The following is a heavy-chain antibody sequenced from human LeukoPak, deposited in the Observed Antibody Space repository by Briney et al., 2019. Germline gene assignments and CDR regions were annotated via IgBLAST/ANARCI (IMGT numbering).Heavy chain of an antibody. CDR1: GFTFSSYA. CDR2: ISGSGGST. J-gene: IGHJ6*02. D-gene: IGHD1-7*01. CDR3: AKGARNWNYPYYYYYGMDV. Sequence: GGSLRLSCAASGFTFSSYAMSWVRQAPVKGLEWVSAISGSGGSTYYADSVKGRFTISRDNSKNTLYLQMNSLRAEDTAVYYCAKGARNWNYPYYYYYGMDVWGQGTTVTVSS. V-gene: IGHV3-23*01.